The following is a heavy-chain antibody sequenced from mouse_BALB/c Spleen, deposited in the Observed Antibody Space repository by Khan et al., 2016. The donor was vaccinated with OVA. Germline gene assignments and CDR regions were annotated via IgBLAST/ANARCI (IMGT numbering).Heavy chain of an antibody. V-gene: IGHV7-3*02. Sequence: EVELVESGGGLVQPGGSLRLSCATSGFTFTDYYMSWVRQPPGKSLEWLGFIRNKAKGYTTEYSAPVKGRFTISRDNSTTIVYLQMNTLRAEDCATYYCARETVVDVYWYFDVWGAGTTVTVSS. CDR3: ARETVVDVYWYFDV. D-gene: IGHD1-1*01. CDR2: IRNKAKGYTT. J-gene: IGHJ1*01. CDR1: GFTFTDYY.